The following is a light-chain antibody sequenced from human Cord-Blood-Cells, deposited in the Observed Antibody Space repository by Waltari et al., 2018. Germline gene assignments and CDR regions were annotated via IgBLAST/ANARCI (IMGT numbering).Light chain of an antibody. V-gene: IGKV1-5*03. J-gene: IGKJ1*01. Sequence: DIQMTQSPSTLSASVGDRVTITCRASQSISSWLAWYQQKPGKAPKLLIYKASSLERGVPSRFSGSGSGTEFTLTISSLQPDDFATHYCQQYNSYSWTFGQGTKVEIK. CDR3: QQYNSYSWT. CDR1: QSISSW. CDR2: KAS.